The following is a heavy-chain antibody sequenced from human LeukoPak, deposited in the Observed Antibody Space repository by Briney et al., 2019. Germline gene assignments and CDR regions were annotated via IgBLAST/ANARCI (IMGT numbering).Heavy chain of an antibody. CDR1: GFTFSSYA. CDR2: ISSSSSYI. V-gene: IGHV3-21*01. J-gene: IGHJ3*02. CDR3: ARVWHTAYCGGDCFPDAFDI. D-gene: IGHD2-21*02. Sequence: PGGSLRLSCAASGFTFSSYAMSWVRQAPGKGLEWVSSISSSSSYIYYADSVKGRFTISRDNAKNSLYLQMNSLRAEDTAVYYCARVWHTAYCGGDCFPDAFDIWGQGTMVTVSS.